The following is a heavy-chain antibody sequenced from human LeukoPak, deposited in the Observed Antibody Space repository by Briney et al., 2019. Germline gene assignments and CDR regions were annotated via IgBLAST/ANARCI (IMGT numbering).Heavy chain of an antibody. D-gene: IGHD2-15*01. CDR3: ASGYCSGGSCYGLLDY. J-gene: IGHJ4*01. CDR2: ISAYNGNT. CDR1: GYTFTTYG. Sequence: ASVKVSCKASGYTFTTYGISWVRQAPGQGLEWMGWISAYNGNTNYAQKLQGRVTMTTDTSTKTAYMELRSLRSDDTAVYYCASGYCSGGSCYGLLDYWGHGTLVIV. V-gene: IGHV1-18*01.